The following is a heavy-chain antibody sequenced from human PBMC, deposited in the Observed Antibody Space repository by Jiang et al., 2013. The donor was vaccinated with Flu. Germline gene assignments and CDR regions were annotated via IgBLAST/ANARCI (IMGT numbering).Heavy chain of an antibody. D-gene: IGHD6-13*01. CDR3: ARDIAAAGKGGWFDP. CDR1: GFTFSSYS. CDR2: ISSSSSYI. Sequence: VQLLESGGGLVKPGGSLRLSCAASGFTFSSYSMNWVRQAPGKGLEWVSSISSSSSYIYYADSVKGRFTISRDNAKNSLYLQMNSLRAEDTAVYYCARDIAAAGKGGWFDPVGPGNPG. J-gene: IGHJ5*02. V-gene: IGHV3-21*01.